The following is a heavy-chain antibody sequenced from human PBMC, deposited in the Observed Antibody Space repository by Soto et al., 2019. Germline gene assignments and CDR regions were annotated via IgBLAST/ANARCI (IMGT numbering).Heavy chain of an antibody. V-gene: IGHV3-7*03. D-gene: IGHD6-13*01. CDR3: ARVARAAAAPDKSFAP. CDR1: GFAFSSYW. Sequence: GGSLRLSCAASGFAFSSYWMSWVRQAPGKGLEWVAYTEQDGSDKFYVDSVRGRFTISRDKSKNSLYLQMNSLRPEDTAVYFCARVARAAAAPDKSFAPRGQGTLVTVPS. J-gene: IGHJ5*02. CDR2: TEQDGSDK.